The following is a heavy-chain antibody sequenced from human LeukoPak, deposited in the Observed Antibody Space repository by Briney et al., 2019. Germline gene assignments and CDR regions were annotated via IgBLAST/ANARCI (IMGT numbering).Heavy chain of an antibody. V-gene: IGHV3-30*02. CDR3: AKERDGYSSGY. J-gene: IGHJ4*02. CDR2: IRYDGGYT. D-gene: IGHD2-21*02. CDR1: GFTFSSYG. Sequence: PGGSLRLSCAASGFTFSSYGMHWVRQAPGKGLQGVTFIRYDGGYTYYADSVKGRFTTSRDNSKNTLYLQMNSLRPDDTALYYCAKERDGYSSGYWGQGTLVTVSS.